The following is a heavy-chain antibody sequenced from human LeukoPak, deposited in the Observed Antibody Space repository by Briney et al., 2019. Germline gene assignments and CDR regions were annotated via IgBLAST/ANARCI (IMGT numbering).Heavy chain of an antibody. CDR1: GFTFSSYA. Sequence: GGSLRLSCAASGFTFSSYAMHWVRQAPGKGLEWVAVISYDGSNKYYADSVKGRFTISRDNSRNSLYLQMNSLRAEDTAVYYCARAGGGATRYYMDVWGKGTTVTVSS. J-gene: IGHJ6*03. V-gene: IGHV3-30*04. CDR3: ARAGGGATRYYMDV. D-gene: IGHD1-26*01. CDR2: ISYDGSNK.